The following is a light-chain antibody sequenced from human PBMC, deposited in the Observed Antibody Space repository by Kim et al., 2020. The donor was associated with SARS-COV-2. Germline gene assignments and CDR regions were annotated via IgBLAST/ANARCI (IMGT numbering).Light chain of an antibody. V-gene: IGLV6-57*03. CDR1: SGRIASNY. CDR3: QSYDSSSWV. Sequence: GKTVTISCTHSSGRIASNYVQWYQQRPGSAPTTVIYGDNQRPSGVPYRFSGSIDSSSNSASLTISGLKTEDEADYYCQSYDSSSWVFGGGTQLTVL. J-gene: IGLJ3*02. CDR2: GDN.